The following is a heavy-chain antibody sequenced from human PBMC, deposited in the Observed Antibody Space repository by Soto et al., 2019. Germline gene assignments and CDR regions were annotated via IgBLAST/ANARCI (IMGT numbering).Heavy chain of an antibody. Sequence: PGWSMRLSCTASGDAFCVFSMNGVRQAPGKPPEWVSYISSIADASYYADSVKGRFTVSRDNAMNSLFLQMDSLTEDDTAIYYCARLTAVAGSGNWGRGTLVTVSS. CDR1: GDAFCVFS. V-gene: IGHV3-48*02. CDR2: ISSIADAS. J-gene: IGHJ4*02. D-gene: IGHD6-19*01. CDR3: ARLTAVAGSGN.